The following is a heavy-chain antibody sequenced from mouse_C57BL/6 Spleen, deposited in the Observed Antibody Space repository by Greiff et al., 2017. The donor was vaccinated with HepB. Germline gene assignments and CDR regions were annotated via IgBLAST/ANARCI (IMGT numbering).Heavy chain of an antibody. CDR1: GYTFTSYW. Sequence: VQLQESGAELAKPGASVKLSCKASGYTFTSYWMHWLKQRPGQGLEWIGYINPSSGYTKYNQKFKDKATLTADKSYSTADMKLSSLTYEDSAVYYCARSGRTVQAWFAYWGQGTLVTVSA. D-gene: IGHD3-2*02. CDR2: INPSSGYT. J-gene: IGHJ3*01. V-gene: IGHV1-7*01. CDR3: ARSGRTVQAWFAY.